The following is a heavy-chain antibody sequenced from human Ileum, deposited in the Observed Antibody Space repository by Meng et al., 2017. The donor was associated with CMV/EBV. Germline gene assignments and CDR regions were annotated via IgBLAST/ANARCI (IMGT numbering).Heavy chain of an antibody. Sequence: EGSLLESGGGVVQPGGSLRLSYAMSGFTSTTYAMTWVRQTPGKGLEWVSGISSRGDTPYYADSVKGRFTISRDNSKSMLYLQMNSLRAEDTAVYYCAKPNFGSTKYYFDSWGQGTLVTVSS. CDR1: GFTSTTYA. CDR2: ISSRGDTP. V-gene: IGHV3-23*01. D-gene: IGHD3-3*01. J-gene: IGHJ4*02. CDR3: AKPNFGSTKYYFDS.